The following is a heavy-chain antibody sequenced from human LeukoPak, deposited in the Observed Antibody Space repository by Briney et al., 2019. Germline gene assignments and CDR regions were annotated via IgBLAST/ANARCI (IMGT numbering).Heavy chain of an antibody. Sequence: PSETLSLTCTVSAPSISSYYWSWIRQPPGKGLEWIGYIYYSGSTNYNPSLKSRVTISVDTSKNQFSLKLSSVTAADTAVYYCARATVTGDYYYYMDVWGKGTTVTVSS. CDR1: APSISSYY. J-gene: IGHJ6*03. CDR2: IYYSGST. CDR3: ARATVTGDYYYYMDV. D-gene: IGHD4-17*01. V-gene: IGHV4-59*01.